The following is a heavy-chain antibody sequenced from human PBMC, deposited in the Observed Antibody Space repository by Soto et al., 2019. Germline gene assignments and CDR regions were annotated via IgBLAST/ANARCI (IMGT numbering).Heavy chain of an antibody. J-gene: IGHJ6*02. CDR3: AVTYYDILTTKSDYYYYGMDV. V-gene: IGHV3-33*01. Sequence: GGSLRLSCAASGFTFSSYGMHWVRQAPGKGLEWVAVIWYDGSNKYYADSVKGRFTISRDNSKNTLYLQMNNLRAEDTAVYYCAVTYYDILTTKSDYYYYGMDVWGQGTTVTVSS. CDR1: GFTFSSYG. D-gene: IGHD3-9*01. CDR2: IWYDGSNK.